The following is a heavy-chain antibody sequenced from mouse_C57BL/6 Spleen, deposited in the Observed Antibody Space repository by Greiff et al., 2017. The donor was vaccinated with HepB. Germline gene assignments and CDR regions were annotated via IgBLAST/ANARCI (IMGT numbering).Heavy chain of an antibody. Sequence: QVQLQQPGAELVKPGASVKLSCKASGYTFTSYWMHWVKQRPGQGLEWIGMIHPNSGSTNYNEKFKSKATLTVDKSSSTAYMQLSSLTSEDSAVYDVARGSGCSSFSWFAYWGQGTLVTVSA. V-gene: IGHV1-64*01. CDR2: IHPNSGST. CDR1: GYTFTSYW. J-gene: IGHJ3*01. CDR3: ARGSGCSSFSWFAY. D-gene: IGHD1-1*01.